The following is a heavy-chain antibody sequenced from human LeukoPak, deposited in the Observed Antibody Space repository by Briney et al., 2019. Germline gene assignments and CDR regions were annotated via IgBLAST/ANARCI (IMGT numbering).Heavy chain of an antibody. CDR3: ARGSPKGMDV. J-gene: IGHJ6*02. CDR1: GGSIRSSYYY. Sequence: SETLSLTCTVSGGSIRSSYYYWGWIRQPPGKGLEWIGSIYDGGSTYYNPTLKSRVTISVDTSKNQFSLKLNSVTAADTAVYYCARGSPKGMDVWGQGTTVTVSS. CDR2: IYDGGST. V-gene: IGHV4-39*01. D-gene: IGHD3-10*01.